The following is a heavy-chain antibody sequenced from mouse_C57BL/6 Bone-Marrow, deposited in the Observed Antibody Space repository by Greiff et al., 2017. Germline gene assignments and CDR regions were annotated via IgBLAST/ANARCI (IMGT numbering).Heavy chain of an antibody. Sequence: QVQLKQPGAELVMPGASVKLSCKASGYTFTSYWMHWVKQRPGQGLEWIGEIDPSDSYTNYNQKFKGKSTLTVDKSSSTAYMQLSSLTSEDSAVYYWARGGGHRFAYWGQGTLVTVSA. J-gene: IGHJ3*01. CDR2: IDPSDSYT. V-gene: IGHV1-69*01. CDR3: ARGGGHRFAY. CDR1: GYTFTSYW.